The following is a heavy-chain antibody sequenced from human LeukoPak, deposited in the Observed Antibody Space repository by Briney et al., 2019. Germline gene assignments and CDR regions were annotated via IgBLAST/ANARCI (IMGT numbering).Heavy chain of an antibody. CDR1: GFTLSSYW. Sequence: GGSLRLSCTASGFTLSSYWMSWVRQAPGKGLEWVANIKQDGSQKNYVDSVKGRFTISRDNAKNSLYLQMNGLRAEDTAVYFCAREKEESRGFDYWGQGTLVTVSS. D-gene: IGHD3-10*01. J-gene: IGHJ4*02. CDR2: IKQDGSQK. CDR3: AREKEESRGFDY. V-gene: IGHV3-7*01.